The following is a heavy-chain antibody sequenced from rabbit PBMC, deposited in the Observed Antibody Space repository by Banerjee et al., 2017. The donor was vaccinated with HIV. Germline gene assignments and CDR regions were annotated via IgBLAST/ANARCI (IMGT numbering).Heavy chain of an antibody. V-gene: IGHV1S45*01. CDR3: ARAGGFENYFNL. Sequence: QEQVEESGGDLVKPEGSLTLTCTASGFSFTITDYMCWVRQAPGKGLEWIACIYTGDGDTYYASWAKGRFTISKTSSTTVTLQVTSLTAADTATYFCARAGGFENYFNLWGQGTLVTVS. D-gene: IGHD1-1*01. CDR2: IYTGDGDT. J-gene: IGHJ4*01. CDR1: GFSFTITDY.